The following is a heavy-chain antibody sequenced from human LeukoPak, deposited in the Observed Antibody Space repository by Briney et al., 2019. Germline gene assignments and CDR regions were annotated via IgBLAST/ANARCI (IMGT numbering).Heavy chain of an antibody. CDR2: ISGSGGST. V-gene: IGHV3-23*01. Sequence: GGSLRLSCAASGFTFTNSALSWVRQAPGKGLQWVSDISGSGGSTYYADSVKGRFTISRDNSKNTLYLQMNSLRAEDTAVYYCAKTAVAGSEYFDYWGQGTLVTVSS. D-gene: IGHD6-19*01. J-gene: IGHJ4*02. CDR3: AKTAVAGSEYFDY. CDR1: GFTFTNSA.